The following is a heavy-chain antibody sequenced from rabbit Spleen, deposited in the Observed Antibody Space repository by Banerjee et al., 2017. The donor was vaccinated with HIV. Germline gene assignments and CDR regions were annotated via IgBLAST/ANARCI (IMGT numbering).Heavy chain of an antibody. Sequence: QSLEESGGDLVKPGASLTLTCTASGFSFSYSDYMCWVRQPPGKGPEWIACIGAGSSGSTYYASWAKGRFTISKTSSTTVTLQLTSLTAADTATYFCARGIDYAGYAGFGYVSIYYFNLWGQGTLVTVS. D-gene: IGHD7-1*01. J-gene: IGHJ4*01. CDR2: IGAGSSGST. CDR3: ARGIDYAGYAGFGYVSIYYFNL. V-gene: IGHV1S40*01. CDR1: GFSFSYSDY.